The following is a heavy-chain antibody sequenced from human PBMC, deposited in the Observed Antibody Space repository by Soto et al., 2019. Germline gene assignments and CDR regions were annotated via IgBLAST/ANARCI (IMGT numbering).Heavy chain of an antibody. CDR1: GYMFTNYW. Sequence: PGESLKISCQGSGYMFTNYWINWVRQVSGGGLEWLGRIDPSDSYTKYNPSFQGHVTISAAKSTTTAYLQWSSLRASDTAMYYCARQIYDSDTGPNFQYYFDSWGQGTPVTVSS. V-gene: IGHV5-10-1*01. J-gene: IGHJ4*02. CDR2: IDPSDSYT. CDR3: ARQIYDSDTGPNFQYYFDS. D-gene: IGHD3-22*01.